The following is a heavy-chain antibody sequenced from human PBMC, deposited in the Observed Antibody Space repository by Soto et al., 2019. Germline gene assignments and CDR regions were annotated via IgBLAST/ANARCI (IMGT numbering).Heavy chain of an antibody. V-gene: IGHV4-34*01. Sequence: PSETLSLTCAVFSASLGDHYWAWIRQSPDKGLEWIGEVHPSGSTDYNPSLKSRLTLSLDTSKNQFSLKVASVTAADTAVYYCARVALIAARRNANWFDPWGQGTLVTVSS. CDR2: VHPSGST. CDR1: SASLGDHY. J-gene: IGHJ5*02. CDR3: ARVALIAARRNANWFDP. D-gene: IGHD6-6*01.